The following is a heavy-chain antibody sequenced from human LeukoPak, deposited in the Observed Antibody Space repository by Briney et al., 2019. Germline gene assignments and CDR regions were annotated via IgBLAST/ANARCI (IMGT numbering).Heavy chain of an antibody. CDR3: ARHVGGYSSSFDY. CDR2: IYYSGST. CDR1: GGSISSSSYY. D-gene: IGHD6-6*01. V-gene: IGHV4-39*01. J-gene: IGHJ4*02. Sequence: SETLSLTCTVSGGSISSSSYYWGWIRQPPGKGLEWIGSIYYSGSTYYNPSLKSRVTISVDTSKNQFSLKLSSVTAADTAVYYCARHVGGYSSSFDYWGQGTLVTVSS.